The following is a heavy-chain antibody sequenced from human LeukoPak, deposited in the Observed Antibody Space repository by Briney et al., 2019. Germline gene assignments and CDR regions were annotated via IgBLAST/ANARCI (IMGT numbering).Heavy chain of an antibody. CDR2: ISGGGGST. V-gene: IGHV3-23*01. Sequence: GGSLRLSCAASGFTFSIYAMSWVRQAPGKGLEWVSAISGGGGSTYYADSVKGRFIISRDNSKNTLLLQMSSLRAEDTAVYYCAKETPEGVTFDYWGQGTLVTVSS. D-gene: IGHD5-18*01. J-gene: IGHJ4*02. CDR1: GFTFSIYA. CDR3: AKETPEGVTFDY.